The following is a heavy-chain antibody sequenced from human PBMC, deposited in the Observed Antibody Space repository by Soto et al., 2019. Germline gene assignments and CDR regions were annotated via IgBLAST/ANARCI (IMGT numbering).Heavy chain of an antibody. D-gene: IGHD1-26*01. CDR3: ARRGSGSYYDY. V-gene: IGHV3-23*01. J-gene: IGHJ4*02. Sequence: EVQLLESGGGLVQPGGSLRLYCAASGFTFSSYAMRWVRQAPVKGLEWVSAISGSGGSTYYADSVKGRFTISRDNSKNTLYLQMNSLRAEETAVYYCARRGSGSYYDYWGQGTLVTVSS. CDR2: ISGSGGST. CDR1: GFTFSSYA.